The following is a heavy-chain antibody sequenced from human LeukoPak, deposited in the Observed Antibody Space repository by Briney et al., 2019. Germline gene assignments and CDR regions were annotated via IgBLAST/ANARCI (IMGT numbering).Heavy chain of an antibody. CDR2: ISGSGGST. J-gene: IGHJ4*02. D-gene: IGHD1-26*01. Sequence: GGSLRLSCAASGFTFSSYAMSWVRQAPGKGLEWVSAISGSGGSTNYADSVKGRFTISRDNSKNTLYLQMNNLGAEDTAVYYCATGGGADYFDYWGQGTLVTVSS. CDR1: GFTFSSYA. V-gene: IGHV3-23*01. CDR3: ATGGGADYFDY.